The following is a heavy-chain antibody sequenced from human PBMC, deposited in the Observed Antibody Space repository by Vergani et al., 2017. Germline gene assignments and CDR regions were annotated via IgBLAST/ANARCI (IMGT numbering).Heavy chain of an antibody. D-gene: IGHD4-11*01. CDR3: ARSILMTTVTPFDY. J-gene: IGHJ4*02. CDR1: GGSISSSSYY. Sequence: QLQLQESGPGLVKPSETLSLTCTVSGGSISSSSYYWGWIRQPPGKGLEWIGSIYYSGSTYYNPSLKSRVTRSVDTSKNQCSLKLSSVTAADTAVYYCARSILMTTVTPFDYWGQGTLVTVSS. CDR2: IYYSGST. V-gene: IGHV4-39*07.